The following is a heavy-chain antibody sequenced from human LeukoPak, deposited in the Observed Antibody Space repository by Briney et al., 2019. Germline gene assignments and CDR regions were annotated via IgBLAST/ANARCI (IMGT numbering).Heavy chain of an antibody. CDR1: GYTLTSYG. CDR3: ARGPDSGSEGDFDY. Sequence: GASVKVSCKASGYTLTSYGISWVRQAPGQGLEWMGWISAYNGNTNYAQKLQGRVTMTTDTSTSTAYMELRSLRSDDTAAYYCARGPDSGSEGDFDYWGQGTLVTVSS. V-gene: IGHV1-18*01. CDR2: ISAYNGNT. D-gene: IGHD1-26*01. J-gene: IGHJ4*02.